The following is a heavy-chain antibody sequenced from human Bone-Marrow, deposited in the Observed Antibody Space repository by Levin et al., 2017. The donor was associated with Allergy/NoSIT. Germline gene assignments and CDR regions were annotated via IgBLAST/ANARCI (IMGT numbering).Heavy chain of an antibody. CDR2: IRDNGGVT. Sequence: GESLKISCVASGFTFSNYAMTWVRQAPGKGLEWVSSIRDNGGVTVYADSVRGRFTISRDNSKNTLYLQMNSLRAEDTAEYYCVQEHFSDGFDYGWGLFDFWGQGTLVTVSS. J-gene: IGHJ4*02. CDR1: GFTFSNYA. D-gene: IGHD3-16*01. CDR3: VQEHFSDGFDYGWGLFDF. V-gene: IGHV3-23*01.